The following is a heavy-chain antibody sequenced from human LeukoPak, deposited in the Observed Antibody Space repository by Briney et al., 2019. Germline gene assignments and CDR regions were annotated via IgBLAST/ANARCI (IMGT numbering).Heavy chain of an antibody. D-gene: IGHD3-3*01. CDR2: IKQDGSEK. V-gene: IGHV3-7*04. CDR3: ARAHDFWSGYYNCYFDY. Sequence: PGGSLRLSCAASGFTFSSYWMSWVRQAPGKGLEWVANIKQDGSEKYYVDSVKGRFTISRDNAKNSLYLQMNSLRAEDTAVYYCARAHDFWSGYYNCYFDYWGQGTLVTVSS. CDR1: GFTFSSYW. J-gene: IGHJ4*02.